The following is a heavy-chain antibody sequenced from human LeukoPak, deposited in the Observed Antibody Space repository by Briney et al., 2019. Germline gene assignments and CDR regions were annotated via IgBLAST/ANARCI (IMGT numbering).Heavy chain of an antibody. CDR3: ARQPIAVAGQYYFDY. CDR1: GGSISSYY. CDR2: IYYSGST. D-gene: IGHD6-19*01. J-gene: IGHJ4*02. Sequence: SETLSLTCTVSGGSISSYYWSWIRQPPGKGLEWIGYIYYSGSTNYNPSLKSRVTTSVDTSKNQFSLKLSSVTAADTAVYYCARQPIAVAGQYYFDYWGQGTLVTVSS. V-gene: IGHV4-59*08.